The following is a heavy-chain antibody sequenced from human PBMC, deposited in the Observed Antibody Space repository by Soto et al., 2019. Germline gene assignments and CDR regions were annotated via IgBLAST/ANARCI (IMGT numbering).Heavy chain of an antibody. Sequence: GASVKVSCKASGGTFSSYAISWVRQAPGQGLEWMGGIIPIFGTANYAQKFQGRVTITADESTSTAYMELSSLRSEDTDVYYCARVRGFGELFQNYYLHCGMDVWGQGTTFTASS. V-gene: IGHV1-69*13. CDR2: IIPIFGTA. J-gene: IGHJ6*02. CDR3: ARVRGFGELFQNYYLHCGMDV. D-gene: IGHD3-10*01. CDR1: GGTFSSYA.